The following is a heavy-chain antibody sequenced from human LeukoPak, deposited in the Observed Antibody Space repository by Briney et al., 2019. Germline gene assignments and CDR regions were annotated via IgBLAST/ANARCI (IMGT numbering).Heavy chain of an antibody. V-gene: IGHV3-30*02. CDR1: GFTFSSYG. CDR2: IRYDGSNK. J-gene: IGHJ4*02. D-gene: IGHD3-9*01. Sequence: QSGGSLRLSCAASGFTFSSYGMHWVRQAPGKGLEWVAFIRYDGSNKYYADSVKGRFTISRDNSKNTLYLQMNSLRAEDTAVYYCAKRYFDWLLGNPIDYWGQGTLVTVSS. CDR3: AKRYFDWLLGNPIDY.